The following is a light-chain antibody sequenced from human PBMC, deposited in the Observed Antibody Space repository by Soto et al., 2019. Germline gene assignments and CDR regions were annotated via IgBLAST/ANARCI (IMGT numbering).Light chain of an antibody. CDR3: QQYCTAPFT. CDR2: GVS. V-gene: IGKV3-20*01. Sequence: EIVLTQSPGTLSLSPGEGATLSCRASQTVISDYLAWYQQKPGQAPRLLMYGVSSRPTGISDRFSGSGSGTDFTLTITRLEPEDFALYYCQQYCTAPFTFGQGTKLQIK. CDR1: QTVISDY. J-gene: IGKJ2*01.